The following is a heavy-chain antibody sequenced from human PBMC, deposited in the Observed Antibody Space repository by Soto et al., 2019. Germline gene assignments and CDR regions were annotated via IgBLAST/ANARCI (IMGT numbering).Heavy chain of an antibody. D-gene: IGHD3-16*02. CDR3: ARYSRGGVIPFFDY. CDR2: INPSGGST. J-gene: IGHJ4*02. Sequence: ASVKVSCKASGYTFTSYYMHWVRQAPGQGLEWMGIINPSGGSTSYAQKFQGRVTMTRERSTSTVYMKLSSLRSEDTAVYYFARYSRGGVIPFFDYWGQGTLVTVSS. CDR1: GYTFTSYY. V-gene: IGHV1-46*03.